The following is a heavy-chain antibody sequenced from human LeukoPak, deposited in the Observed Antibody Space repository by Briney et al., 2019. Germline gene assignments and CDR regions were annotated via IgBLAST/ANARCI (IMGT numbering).Heavy chain of an antibody. V-gene: IGHV1-69*13. J-gene: IGHJ4*02. Sequence: ASVKVSCKASGYTFTNYGISWVRQAPGQGLEWMGGIIPIFGTANYAQKFQGRVTITADESTSTAYMELSSLRSEDTAVYYCARDALPRIAAAGTLGYWGQGTLVTVSS. CDR2: IIPIFGTA. CDR1: GYTFTNYG. CDR3: ARDALPRIAAAGTLGY. D-gene: IGHD6-13*01.